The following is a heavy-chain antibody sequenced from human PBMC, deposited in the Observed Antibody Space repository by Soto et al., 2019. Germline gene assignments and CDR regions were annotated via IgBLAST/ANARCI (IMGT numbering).Heavy chain of an antibody. D-gene: IGHD5-12*01. CDR3: AKGAGRDGYNSA. CDR1: GDSMTSSY. J-gene: IGHJ4*02. CDR2: IFYTGIT. V-gene: IGHV4-59*01. Sequence: SETLSLTCTVSGDSMTSSYWSWFRQPPGKGLEYIAYIFYTGITNYNPSLKSRVTISMDTSKNQFSLKLNSLTAADTAVYYCAKGAGRDGYNSARGQGTLVT.